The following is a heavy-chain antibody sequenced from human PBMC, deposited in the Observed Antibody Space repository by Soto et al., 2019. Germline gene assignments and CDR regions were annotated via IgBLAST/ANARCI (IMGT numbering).Heavy chain of an antibody. CDR3: SRGTYYPQSSGLHADY. CDR2: ISSDGHHQ. CDR1: GFSFNDYA. V-gene: IGHV3-30*03. D-gene: IGHD3-22*01. J-gene: IGHJ4*02. Sequence: GSLRLSCATSGFSFNDYAMYWVRQAPGLGLEWVAIISSDGHHQFYLDNLRGRFTVTRDNSKNTLYLQMNSLRPEDTAIYYCSRGTYYPQSSGLHADYWGPGTVVTVSS.